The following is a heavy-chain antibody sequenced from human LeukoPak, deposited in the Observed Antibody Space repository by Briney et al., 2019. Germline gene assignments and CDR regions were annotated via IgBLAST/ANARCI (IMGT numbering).Heavy chain of an antibody. Sequence: GRSLRLSCIASGFTFGDHAMSWVRQAPGKGLDWVGFIRSKGYGGTTEYAASVKGRFTISRDDSKSIAYLQMNSLKSEDTAVYYCTRGPTGRWLYYGMDVWGQGTTVIVSS. CDR1: GFTFGDHA. CDR3: TRGPTGRWLYYGMDV. CDR2: IRSKGYGGTT. D-gene: IGHD5-24*01. V-gene: IGHV3-49*04. J-gene: IGHJ6*02.